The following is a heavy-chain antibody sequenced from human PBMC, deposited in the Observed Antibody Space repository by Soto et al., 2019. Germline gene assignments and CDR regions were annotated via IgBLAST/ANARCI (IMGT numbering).Heavy chain of an antibody. CDR2: MNPNSGNT. D-gene: IGHD2-2*01. CDR3: ARPYCSSTRCYDDYYYYMDV. Sequence: GASVKVSCKASGYTFTSYDINWVRQATGQGLEWMGWMNPNSGNTGYAQKFQGRVTMTRNTSISTAYMELSSLRSEDTAVYYCARPYCSSTRCYDDYYYYMDVWGKGTTVTVS. V-gene: IGHV1-8*01. CDR1: GYTFTSYD. J-gene: IGHJ6*03.